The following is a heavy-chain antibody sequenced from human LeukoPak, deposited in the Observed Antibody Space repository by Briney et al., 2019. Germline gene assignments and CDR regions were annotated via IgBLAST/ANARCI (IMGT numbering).Heavy chain of an antibody. CDR3: AKSGNGYCSGGSCSVFDY. Sequence: GGSLRLSCAASGFTFSSYCMRWVRQPPGKGLEWVAFISYDGSNKYYADSVKGRFTISRDNSKNTLYLKINSLRAEDTAVYYCAKSGNGYCSGGSCSVFDYWGQGTLVTVSS. V-gene: IGHV3-30*02. D-gene: IGHD2-15*01. CDR1: GFTFSSYC. CDR2: ISYDGSNK. J-gene: IGHJ4*02.